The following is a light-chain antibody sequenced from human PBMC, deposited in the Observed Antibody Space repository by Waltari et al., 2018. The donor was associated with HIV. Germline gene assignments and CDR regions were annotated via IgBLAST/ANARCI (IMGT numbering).Light chain of an antibody. J-gene: IGKJ4*01. CDR2: WAS. V-gene: IGKV4-1*01. Sequence: DIVMTQSPDSLAVSLGERATSNCKSSQSVLYSSTNKNYLAWYQQKPGQPPRLLIYWASTRESGVPDRFSGSGSGTDFTLTISSLQAEDVAVYYCQQYYSIPPLTFGGGTKVEIK. CDR1: QSVLYSSTNKNY. CDR3: QQYYSIPPLT.